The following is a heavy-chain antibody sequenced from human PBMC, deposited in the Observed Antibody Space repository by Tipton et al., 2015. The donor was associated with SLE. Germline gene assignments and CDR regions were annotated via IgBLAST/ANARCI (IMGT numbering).Heavy chain of an antibody. CDR1: GGSFSRYY. Sequence: TLSLTCALSGGSFSRYYWTWIRQSPGKGLEWIGEVSHSGVTNYTPSLKSRVSISVGTSKNLFFRKLTSVTAADTAMYYCARVETFMVVTPIYYFDHWGQGTLVAVSS. CDR2: VSHSGVT. CDR3: ARVETFMVVTPIYYFDH. V-gene: IGHV4-34*01. J-gene: IGHJ4*02. D-gene: IGHD4/OR15-4a*01.